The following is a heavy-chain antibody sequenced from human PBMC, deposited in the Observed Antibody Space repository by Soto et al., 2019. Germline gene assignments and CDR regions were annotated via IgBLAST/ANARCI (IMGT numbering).Heavy chain of an antibody. CDR2: IYSGGST. Sequence: GGSLRLSCAASGFTVSSNYMSWVRQAPGKGLEWVSVIYSGGSTYYADSVKGRFTISRHNSKNTLYLQMNSLRAEDTAVYYCARDLVPAGTPPRYYYMDVRGKRTTVTVSS. V-gene: IGHV3-53*04. CDR1: GFTVSSNY. D-gene: IGHD2-2*01. CDR3: ARDLVPAGTPPRYYYMDV. J-gene: IGHJ6*03.